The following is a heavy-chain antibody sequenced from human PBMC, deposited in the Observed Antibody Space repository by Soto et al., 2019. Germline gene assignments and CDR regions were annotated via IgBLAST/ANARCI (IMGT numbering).Heavy chain of an antibody. CDR1: GFTFSSYG. D-gene: IGHD3-9*01. Sequence: PGGSLRLSCAASGFTFSSYGMHWVRQAPGKGLEWVAVIWYDGSNKYYADSVQGRFTISRDNSKNTLYLQMNSLRAEDTAVYYCAREQGQYDILTGYGRDGMDVWGQGTTVTVSS. V-gene: IGHV3-33*01. J-gene: IGHJ6*02. CDR2: IWYDGSNK. CDR3: AREQGQYDILTGYGRDGMDV.